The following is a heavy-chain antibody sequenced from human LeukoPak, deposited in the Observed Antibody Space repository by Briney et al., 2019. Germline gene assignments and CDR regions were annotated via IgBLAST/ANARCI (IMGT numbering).Heavy chain of an antibody. CDR3: AKDQDTAIVFDY. D-gene: IGHD5-18*01. J-gene: IGHJ4*02. CDR1: GFTFSSYG. V-gene: IGHV3-30*02. CDR2: IQYDGSNK. Sequence: GGSLRLSCAASGFTFSSYGMHWVRQAPGKGLEWVAFIQYDGSNKYYADSVKGRFTVSRDNSKNTLYLQMNSLRAEDTAVYYCAKDQDTAIVFDYWGQGTLVTVSS.